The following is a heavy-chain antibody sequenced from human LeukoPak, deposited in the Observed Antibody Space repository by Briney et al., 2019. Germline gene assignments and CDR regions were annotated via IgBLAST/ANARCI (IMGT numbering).Heavy chain of an antibody. CDR3: ARDYSRGYNSGGIRNWIDP. CDR2: MNPNSGKT. J-gene: IGHJ5*02. D-gene: IGHD5-18*01. V-gene: IGHV1-8*02. CDR1: GGTFSSYA. Sequence: ASVKVSCNASGGTFSSYAISWVRQATGQGLEWMGWMNPNSGKTGYVQKFQGRVTMTRNTSISTAYMELSSLRSEDTAVYYCARDYSRGYNSGGIRNWIDPWGQGTLVTVSS.